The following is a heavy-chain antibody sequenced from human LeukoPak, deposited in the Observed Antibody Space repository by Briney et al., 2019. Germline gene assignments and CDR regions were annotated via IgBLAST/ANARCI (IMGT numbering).Heavy chain of an antibody. CDR1: GGSISRHF. Sequence: SETLSLTCSVSGGSISRHFWSWIRQPPGRGLEWIAFIHYNGRTKYNPSLQSRVTISRDTSDNNFSLKLTSVTAADTAVYYCARRAAYWYFDLWGRGTLVTVSS. CDR2: IHYNGRT. CDR3: ARRAAYWYFDL. J-gene: IGHJ2*01. D-gene: IGHD2-15*01. V-gene: IGHV4-59*11.